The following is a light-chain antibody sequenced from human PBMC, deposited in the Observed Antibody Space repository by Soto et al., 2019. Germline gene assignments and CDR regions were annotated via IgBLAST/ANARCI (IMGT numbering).Light chain of an antibody. V-gene: IGLV2-11*01. CDR1: SSDVGGYNY. J-gene: IGLJ1*01. Sequence: QSALTQPRSVSGSPGQSVTISCTGTSSDVGGYNYVSWYQQHPGKAPKLMIYDVSKRPSGVPDRFSGSKSGNTASLTISGLQAEDEADYYCCSYAGSYTHNYVFGPGTKLTVL. CDR3: CSYAGSYTHNYV. CDR2: DVS.